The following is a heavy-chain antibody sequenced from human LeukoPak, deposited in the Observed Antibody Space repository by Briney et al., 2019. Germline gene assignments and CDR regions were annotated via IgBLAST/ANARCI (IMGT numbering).Heavy chain of an antibody. D-gene: IGHD6-13*01. CDR2: IGGSGSYT. J-gene: IGHJ4*02. V-gene: IGHV3-23*01. CDR3: ARDWYDY. Sequence: PGGSLRLSCAASGFTVSTYAMIWVRQAPGKGLEWVSVIGGSGSYTYYADSVKGRFTISRDNSKDTLYLQMNSLRAEDTAVYYCARDWYDYWGKGTLVTVSS. CDR1: GFTVSTYA.